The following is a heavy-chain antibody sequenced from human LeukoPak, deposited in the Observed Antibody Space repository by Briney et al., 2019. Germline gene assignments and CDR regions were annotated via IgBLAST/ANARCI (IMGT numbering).Heavy chain of an antibody. Sequence: ASVKVSCKASGGTFSSYAISWVRQAPGQGLEWMGWMNPNSGNTGYAQKFQGRVTITRNTSISTAYMELSSLRSEDTAVYYCARHWYGGAFDIWGQGTMVTVSS. CDR3: ARHWYGGAFDI. V-gene: IGHV1-8*03. D-gene: IGHD3-10*01. CDR2: MNPNSGNT. CDR1: GGTFSSYA. J-gene: IGHJ3*02.